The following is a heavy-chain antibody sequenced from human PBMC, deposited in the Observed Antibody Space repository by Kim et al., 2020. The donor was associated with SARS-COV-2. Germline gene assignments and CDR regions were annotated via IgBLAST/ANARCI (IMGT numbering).Heavy chain of an antibody. Sequence: GGSLRLSCAASGFTFSSYAMSWVRQAPGKGLEWVSAISGSGGSTYYADSVKGRFTISRDNSKNTLYLQMNSLRAEDTAVYYCAKDGGGRALGVSGRYAYWGQGTLVTVSS. D-gene: IGHD3-10*01. CDR3: AKDGGGRALGVSGRYAY. CDR1: GFTFSSYA. V-gene: IGHV3-23*01. J-gene: IGHJ4*02. CDR2: ISGSGGST.